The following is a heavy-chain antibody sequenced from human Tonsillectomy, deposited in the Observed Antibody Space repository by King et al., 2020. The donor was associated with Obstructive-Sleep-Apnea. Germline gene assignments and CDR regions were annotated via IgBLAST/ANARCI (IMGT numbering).Heavy chain of an antibody. Sequence: VQLVESGGGLVKPGGSLRLSCAASGFTFSNYNMNWVRQAPGKGLEWVSSITSTGTYIYYADSVRGRFTLSRDNAKNSLYLQMNSLGADDTAVYYWAGDHDYGDQFDYWGQGTLVTVSS. D-gene: IGHD4-17*01. CDR3: AGDHDYGDQFDY. V-gene: IGHV3-21*01. J-gene: IGHJ4*02. CDR2: ITSTGTYI. CDR1: GFTFSNYN.